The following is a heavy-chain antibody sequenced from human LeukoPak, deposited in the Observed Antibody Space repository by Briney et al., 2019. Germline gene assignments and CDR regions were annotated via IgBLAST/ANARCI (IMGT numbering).Heavy chain of an antibody. V-gene: IGHV3-7*01. CDR3: AKEFIVGAVDY. J-gene: IGHJ4*02. Sequence: PGRSLRLSCAASGFTFSSYWMSWVRQAPGKGLEWVANIKQDGSEKYYVDSVKGRFTISRDNAKNSLYLQMNSLRVEDTAVYYCAKEFIVGAVDYWGQGTLVTVSS. CDR1: GFTFSSYW. D-gene: IGHD1-26*01. CDR2: IKQDGSEK.